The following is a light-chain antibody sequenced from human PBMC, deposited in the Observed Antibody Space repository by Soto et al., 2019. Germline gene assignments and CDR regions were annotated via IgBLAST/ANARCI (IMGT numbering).Light chain of an antibody. V-gene: IGKV3-15*01. J-gene: IGKJ1*01. CDR2: GAS. CDR1: QSVSNN. CDR3: QQYDRWPWT. Sequence: EIVMTQSPATLSVSPGERATLSCRASQSVSNNLAWYQQKPGQTPRLLIYGASTRANGIPARFSGSGYGTEFTLTISSLQSQDFAVYYCQQYDRWPWTFGQGTKVEIK.